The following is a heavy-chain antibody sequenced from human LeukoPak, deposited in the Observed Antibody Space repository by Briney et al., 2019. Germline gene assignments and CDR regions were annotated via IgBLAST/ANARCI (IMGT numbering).Heavy chain of an antibody. V-gene: IGHV1-18*01. CDR1: GYTFTSYG. J-gene: IGHJ5*02. D-gene: IGHD6-13*01. CDR2: ISAYNGNK. Sequence: ASVKVSCKASGYTFTSYGSSWVRQAPGPGLEWLGWISAYNGNKNYAQKLQGRVTMTTDTSTSTAYMELRSLRSDDTAVYYCARDMPGVYSSSWQGSIWFGPWGQGTLVIVSS. CDR3: ARDMPGVYSSSWQGSIWFGP.